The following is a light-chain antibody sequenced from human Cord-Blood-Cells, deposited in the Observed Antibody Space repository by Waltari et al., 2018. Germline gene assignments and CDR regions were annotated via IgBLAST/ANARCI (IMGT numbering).Light chain of an antibody. V-gene: IGLV1-40*01. Sequence: QSVLTQPPSVSGAPGQRVTISCTGSSSNIGAGYDVHWYQQLPGTAPKLLIYGKRNRPSGFPDRFSGSKSRTSASLAITGLQAEDEADYYCQSYDSSLSGWVFGGGTKLTVL. CDR2: GKR. CDR3: QSYDSSLSGWV. CDR1: SSNIGAGYD. J-gene: IGLJ3*02.